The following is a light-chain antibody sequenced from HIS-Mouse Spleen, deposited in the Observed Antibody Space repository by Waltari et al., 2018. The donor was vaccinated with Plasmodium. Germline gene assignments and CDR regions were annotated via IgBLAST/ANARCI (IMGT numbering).Light chain of an antibody. CDR2: EDS. CDR3: YSTDSSGNHRV. J-gene: IGLJ3*02. Sequence: SYELTQPPSVSVSPGQTARNTCSGDALPKQSAYWYQQKSGQAPVLVIYEDSKRPSGIPERFSGSSSWTMATLTISGAQVEDEADYYCYSTDSSGNHRVFGGGTKLTVL. CDR1: ALPKQS. V-gene: IGLV3-10*01.